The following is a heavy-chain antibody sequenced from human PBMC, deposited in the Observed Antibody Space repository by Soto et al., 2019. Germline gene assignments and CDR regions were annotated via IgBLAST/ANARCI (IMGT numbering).Heavy chain of an antibody. CDR2: ILPIFGTA. CDR1: GGTFSSYA. Sequence: QVQLVQSGAEVKKPGSSVKVSCKDSGGTFSSYAISWVRHAPGQVLAWMGGILPIFGTANSAQKFQGRVRITADESTSPAYMELSSLRSEDTAVYDCGRVGRGTVAGSLGGWFDPLGQGTLVTVSS. V-gene: IGHV1-69*01. CDR3: GRVGRGTVAGSLGGWFDP. D-gene: IGHD6-19*01. J-gene: IGHJ5*02.